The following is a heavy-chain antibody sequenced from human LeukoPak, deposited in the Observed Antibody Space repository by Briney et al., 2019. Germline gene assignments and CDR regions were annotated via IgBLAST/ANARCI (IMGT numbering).Heavy chain of an antibody. CDR2: TYYRSKWYK. Sequence: SQTLSLTCAISGDSVSSNRAAWNWTRQSPSRGLEWLGRTYYRSKWYKDYAVSLKSRITINPDTSKNQFSLQLNSVTPEDTAVYYCARAYYDILTGYYIHYYYGMDVWGQGTTVTVSS. V-gene: IGHV6-1*01. CDR1: GDSVSSNRAA. D-gene: IGHD3-9*01. CDR3: ARAYYDILTGYYIHYYYGMDV. J-gene: IGHJ6*02.